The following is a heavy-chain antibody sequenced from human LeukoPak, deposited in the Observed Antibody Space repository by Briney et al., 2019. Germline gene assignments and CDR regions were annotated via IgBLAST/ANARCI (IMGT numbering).Heavy chain of an antibody. Sequence: GGSLRLSCAASGFTFSSYAMSWVRQAPGKGLEWVSAISGSGGRTHYADPVKGRFTIYRDHSKNTLYLQMNSLRAEDTAVYYCAKDQRKVMLLRYSDGDKALDYWGQGTLVTVSS. D-gene: IGHD3-9*01. J-gene: IGHJ4*02. CDR2: ISGSGGRT. CDR1: GFTFSSYA. CDR3: AKDQRKVMLLRYSDGDKALDY. V-gene: IGHV3-23*01.